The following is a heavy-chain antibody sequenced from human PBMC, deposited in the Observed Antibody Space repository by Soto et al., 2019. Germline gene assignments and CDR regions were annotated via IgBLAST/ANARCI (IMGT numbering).Heavy chain of an antibody. J-gene: IGHJ4*02. V-gene: IGHV4-4*08. CDR1: GYTFTSYG. D-gene: IGHD3-10*01. Sequence: SCKASGYTFTSYGISWIRQPPGKGLEWIGFIYHHGSTNYNPSLKSRVTISLDTSNNQYSLRLSSVTTADTAVYFCAGMFWFGDLLFDYWGPGTLVTVSS. CDR3: AGMFWFGDLLFDY. CDR2: IYHHGST.